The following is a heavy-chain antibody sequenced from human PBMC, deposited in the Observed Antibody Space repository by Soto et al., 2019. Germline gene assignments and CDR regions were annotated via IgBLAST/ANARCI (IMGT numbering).Heavy chain of an antibody. CDR2: ISSSGIP. CDR1: GGSINSDY. CDR3: ARLYMVRGVMNWLDP. Sequence: LSLTCTVSGGSINSDYWTWIRQAPGRGLEWIGYISSSGIPNYTPSLKSRLTISVDKSKNQFSLKLSSVTAADTAVYYCARLYMVRGVMNWLDPWGQGTLVTVSS. D-gene: IGHD3-10*01. V-gene: IGHV4-59*12. J-gene: IGHJ5*02.